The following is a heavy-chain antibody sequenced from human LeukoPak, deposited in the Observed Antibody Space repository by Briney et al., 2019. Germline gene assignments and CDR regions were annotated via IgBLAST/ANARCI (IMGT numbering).Heavy chain of an antibody. CDR2: IYPVDSDT. V-gene: IGHV5-51*01. CDR1: GYSFTSYW. D-gene: IGHD3-10*01. J-gene: IGHJ4*02. CDR3: ARRDYYGSGDDQYFDY. Sequence: GESLKISCQGSGYSFTSYWSGWVRQMPGKGLEWLRTIYPVDSDTRYSPSFQGQVTISADKSTSTAYLQWSRLKASDTAMNYCARRDYYGSGDDQYFDYWGQGTLVTVSS.